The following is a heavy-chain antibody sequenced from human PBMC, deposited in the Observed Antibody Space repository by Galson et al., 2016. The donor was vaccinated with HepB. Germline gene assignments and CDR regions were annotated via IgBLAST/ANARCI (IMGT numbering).Heavy chain of an antibody. CDR2: ISDYNDNT. Sequence: SVKVSCKASGYTFTSYAISWVRQAPGQGLEWMGWISDYNDNTNYAQKLQGRVTMTTDTSTSTAYMELRSLRSDDTAVYYCARQYSGYDGFDYWGQGTLVTVSS. D-gene: IGHD5-12*01. J-gene: IGHJ4*02. CDR1: GYTFTSYA. CDR3: ARQYSGYDGFDY. V-gene: IGHV1-18*01.